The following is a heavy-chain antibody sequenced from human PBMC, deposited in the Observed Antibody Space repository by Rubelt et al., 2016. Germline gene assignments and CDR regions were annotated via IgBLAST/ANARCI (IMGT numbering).Heavy chain of an antibody. CDR2: INPSGGST. Sequence: QVQLLQSGPEVQKPGASVKVSCKASGYTFTNNYMHWVRQAPGHGLEWMGMINPSGGSTTYAQKFQGRVTMTRDTSTTTVYMELSGLRSEDTAVYYCARGLNYGDYSDFWGQGTPVTVSS. CDR3: ARGLNYGDYSDF. CDR1: GYTFTNNY. D-gene: IGHD4-17*01. V-gene: IGHV1-46*01. J-gene: IGHJ4*02.